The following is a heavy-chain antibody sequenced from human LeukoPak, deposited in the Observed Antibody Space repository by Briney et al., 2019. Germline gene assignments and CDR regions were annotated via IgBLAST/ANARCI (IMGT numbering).Heavy chain of an antibody. D-gene: IGHD4-23*01. CDR2: INPSGGGT. CDR3: VRPYGGNSGGDY. V-gene: IGHV1-46*01. CDR1: GYTFTSYY. Sequence: ASVKVSCKASGYTFTSYYMHWVRQAPGQGLEWMGVINPSGGGTGYAQELQGRVTMTRDTSTSTLYLELSSLISEDTAVYYCVRPYGGNSGGDYWGQGTLVTVS. J-gene: IGHJ4*02.